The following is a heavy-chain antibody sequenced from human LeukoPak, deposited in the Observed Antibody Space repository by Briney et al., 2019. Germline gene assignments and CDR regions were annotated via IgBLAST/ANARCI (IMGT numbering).Heavy chain of an antibody. CDR2: IIPIFGTA. V-gene: IGHV1-69*13. CDR3: ARDRGDSSGYYYDAFDI. Sequence: SVTVSCKASGGTFSSYAISWVRQAPGQGLEWMGGIIPIFGTANYAQKFQGRVTITADESTSTAYMELSSLRSEDTAVYYCARDRGDSSGYYYDAFDIWGQGTMVTVSS. CDR1: GGTFSSYA. J-gene: IGHJ3*02. D-gene: IGHD3-22*01.